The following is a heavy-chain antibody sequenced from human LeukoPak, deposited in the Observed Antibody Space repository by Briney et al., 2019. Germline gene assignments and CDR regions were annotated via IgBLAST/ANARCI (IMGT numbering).Heavy chain of an antibody. CDR1: GGSFSGYY. CDR2: INHSGRT. Sequence: SETLSLTCAVSGGSFSGYYWTWIRQPPVKGLEWIGEINHSGRTNYNPSLKSRVIISVDTSKNQFSLKLNSVTAADTAVYYCARPLGYCSDSRCPQSWFDPWGQGTLVTVSS. J-gene: IGHJ5*02. D-gene: IGHD2-15*01. CDR3: ARPLGYCSDSRCPQSWFDP. V-gene: IGHV4-34*01.